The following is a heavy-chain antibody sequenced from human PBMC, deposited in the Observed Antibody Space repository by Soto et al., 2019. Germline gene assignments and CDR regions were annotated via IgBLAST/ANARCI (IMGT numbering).Heavy chain of an antibody. J-gene: IGHJ3*01. CDR3: VRGATTTGWFDAFDL. CDR2: IWDDGRDK. V-gene: IGHV3-33*03. CDR1: GFTLSSHG. D-gene: IGHD6-19*01. Sequence: XGSLRLSCVASGFTLSSHGMHWVRQAPGKGLEWVSFIWDDGRDKYYADSVEGRFSISRDNSKNTLNLQVKSLRPEDTALYYCVRGATTTGWFDAFDLWGRGTMVTVSS.